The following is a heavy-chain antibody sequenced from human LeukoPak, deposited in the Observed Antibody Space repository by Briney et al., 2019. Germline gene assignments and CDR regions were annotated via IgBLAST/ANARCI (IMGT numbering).Heavy chain of an antibody. CDR3: ARESESSGWYDY. CDR1: GFRFHDYA. V-gene: IGHV3-43*02. Sequence: PGGSLRLSCAAPGFRFHDYAIHCVRQAPGKGLEWVSLISGDGGSTFYADSVKGRFTISRDNSKNSLYLQMNSLRSDDTALYYCARESESSGWYDYWGQGTLVTVSS. J-gene: IGHJ4*02. CDR2: ISGDGGST. D-gene: IGHD6-19*01.